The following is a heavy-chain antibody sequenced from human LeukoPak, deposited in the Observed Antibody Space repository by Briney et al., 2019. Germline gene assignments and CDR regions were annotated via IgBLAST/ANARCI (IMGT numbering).Heavy chain of an antibody. CDR1: GGSISSNSYY. CDR2: IYYSGST. Sequence: SETLSLTCAVSGGSISSNSYYWGWIRQPLGKELEWIGSIYYSGSTYYNPSLKSRVTISVDTSKNQFSLKLSSVTAADTAVYYCAEGGLRSGFDYWGQGTLVTVSS. CDR3: AEGGLRSGFDY. J-gene: IGHJ4*02. V-gene: IGHV4-39*07. D-gene: IGHD5-12*01.